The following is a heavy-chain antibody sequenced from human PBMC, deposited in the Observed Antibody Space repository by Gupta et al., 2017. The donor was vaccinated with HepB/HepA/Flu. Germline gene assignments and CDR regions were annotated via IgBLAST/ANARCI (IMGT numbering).Heavy chain of an antibody. J-gene: IGHJ1*01. D-gene: IGHD6-6*01. V-gene: IGHV1-2*02. CDR1: GYTFTGYS. CDR3: AREYSSSSVEVRYFQH. Sequence: QVQLVQSGAEVKKPGASVKVSCKASGYTFTGYSIHWVRQAPGQGLEWMGWINPNSGGTNYAQKFQGRVTMTRDTSISTAYMELSRLRSDDTAVYYCAREYSSSSVEVRYFQHWGQGTLVTVSS. CDR2: INPNSGGT.